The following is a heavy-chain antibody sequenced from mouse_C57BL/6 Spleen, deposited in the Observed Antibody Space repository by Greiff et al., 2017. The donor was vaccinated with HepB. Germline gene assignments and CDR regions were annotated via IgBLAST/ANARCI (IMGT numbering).Heavy chain of an antibody. D-gene: IGHD2-4*01. Sequence: EVMLVESGGGLVKPGGSLKLSCAASGFTFSDYGMHWVRQAPEKGLEWVAYISSGSSTIYYADTVKGRFTISRDNAKNTLFLQMTSLRSEDTAMYYCARPSPYDYEGDYWGQGTSVTVSS. CDR1: GFTFSDYG. CDR2: ISSGSSTI. J-gene: IGHJ4*01. V-gene: IGHV5-17*01. CDR3: ARPSPYDYEGDY.